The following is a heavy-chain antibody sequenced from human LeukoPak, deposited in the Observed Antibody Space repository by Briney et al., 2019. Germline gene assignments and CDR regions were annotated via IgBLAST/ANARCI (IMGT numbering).Heavy chain of an antibody. CDR1: GFTFSGSA. Sequence: GGSLRLSCAASGFTFSGSAMHWVRQASGKGLEWVGRIRSKTNNYATAYAASVKGRFTISRDDSKNKAYLQMNSLKTDDTAVYFCTKGKWGYPFDYWGQGTLVTVSS. CDR3: TKGKWGYPFDY. V-gene: IGHV3-73*01. CDR2: IRSKTNNYAT. J-gene: IGHJ4*02. D-gene: IGHD1-26*01.